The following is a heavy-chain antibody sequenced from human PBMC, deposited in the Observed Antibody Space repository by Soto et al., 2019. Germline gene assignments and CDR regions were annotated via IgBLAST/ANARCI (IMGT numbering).Heavy chain of an antibody. CDR2: ISGSGGST. CDR1: GFTFSSYA. CDR3: AKAAAGTEYYYYYMDV. Sequence: GGSLRLSCAASGFTFSSYAMSWVRQAPGKGLEWVSAISGSGGSTYYADSVKGRFTISRDNSKNTLYLQMNSLRAEDTAVYYCAKAAAGTEYYYYYMDVWGKGTTVTVSS. J-gene: IGHJ6*03. D-gene: IGHD6-13*01. V-gene: IGHV3-23*01.